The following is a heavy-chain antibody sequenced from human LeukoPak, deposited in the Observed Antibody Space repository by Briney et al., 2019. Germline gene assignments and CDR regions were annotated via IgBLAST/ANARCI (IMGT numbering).Heavy chain of an antibody. V-gene: IGHV1-18*01. J-gene: IGHJ4*02. CDR2: ISAYNGNT. CDR3: ASTYYYDSSGYQPLDY. Sequence: ASVKVSCKASGYTFTIYGISWGRQAPGQGLEWMGWISAYNGNTNYAQKLQGRVTMTTDTSTSTAYMELRSLRSDDTAVYYCASTYYYDSSGYQPLDYWGQGTLVTVSS. CDR1: GYTFTIYG. D-gene: IGHD3-22*01.